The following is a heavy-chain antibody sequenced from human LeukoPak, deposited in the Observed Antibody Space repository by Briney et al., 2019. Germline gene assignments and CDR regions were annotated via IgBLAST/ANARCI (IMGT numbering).Heavy chain of an antibody. D-gene: IGHD3-22*01. CDR3: AREPYYYDSSGYSPFDY. CDR1: GGSFSGYY. J-gene: IGHJ4*02. V-gene: IGHV4-34*01. Sequence: SETLSLTCAVYGGSFSGYYWSWIRQPPGKGLEWIGEINHSGSTNYNPSLKSRVTISVDTSKNQFSLKLSSVTAADTAVYYCAREPYYYDSSGYSPFDYWGQGTLVTVSS. CDR2: INHSGST.